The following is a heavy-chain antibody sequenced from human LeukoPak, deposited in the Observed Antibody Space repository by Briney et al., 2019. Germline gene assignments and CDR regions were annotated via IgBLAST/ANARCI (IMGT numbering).Heavy chain of an antibody. V-gene: IGHV3-74*01. CDR2: ISNDGSSM. Sequence: GSLRLSCAASGFTFSSYGMSWVRQAPGKGLVWVSRISNDGSSMNYADSVKGRFTISRDNAKNTLFLQMNSLRVEDTAVYYCARVGATSWYWGQGTLVTVSS. D-gene: IGHD1-26*01. CDR1: GFTFSSYG. CDR3: ARVGATSWY. J-gene: IGHJ4*02.